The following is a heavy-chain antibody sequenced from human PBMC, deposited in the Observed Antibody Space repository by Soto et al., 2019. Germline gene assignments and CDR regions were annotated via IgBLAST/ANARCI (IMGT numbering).Heavy chain of an antibody. CDR2: INSDGSST. CDR3: ASSNDFWNAPADY. V-gene: IGHV3-74*01. J-gene: IGHJ4*02. Sequence: GGSRRLSCAASGFTFSSYWMHWVRQAPGKGLVWVSRINSDGSSTSYADSVKGRFTISRDNAKNTLYLQMNSLRAEDTAVYYCASSNDFWNAPADYWGQGTLVTVS. CDR1: GFTFSSYW. D-gene: IGHD3-3*01.